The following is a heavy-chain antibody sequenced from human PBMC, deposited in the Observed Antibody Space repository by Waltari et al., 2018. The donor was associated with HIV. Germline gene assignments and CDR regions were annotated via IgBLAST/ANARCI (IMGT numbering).Heavy chain of an antibody. Sequence: VQLVESGGGLVKHGGSLRLSCAVSGFTFNDYGMSWVRQAPGKGLEWVSSVSSRSHYIGYADSVKGRFTISRDGANNSLYLELNSLRAEDTAVYYCAREGKYCSSTSCDEHFDFWGQGVLVTVSS. D-gene: IGHD2-2*01. CDR1: GFTFNDYG. CDR2: VSSRSHYI. V-gene: IGHV3-21*01. CDR3: AREGKYCSSTSCDEHFDF. J-gene: IGHJ4*02.